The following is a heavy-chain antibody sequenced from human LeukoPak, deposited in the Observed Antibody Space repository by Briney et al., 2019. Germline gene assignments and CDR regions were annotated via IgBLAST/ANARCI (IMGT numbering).Heavy chain of an antibody. Sequence: PSETLSLTCTVPGGSISSSSYYWGWLRQPPGKGLEWFGSIYYGGSTYYTPSLRSRVTISVDTSKNQFSLKLSSVTAADTAVYYCARQSSGWPNWFDPWGQGTLVTVSS. J-gene: IGHJ5*02. CDR3: ARQSSGWPNWFDP. D-gene: IGHD6-19*01. V-gene: IGHV4-39*01. CDR2: IYYGGST. CDR1: GGSISSSSYY.